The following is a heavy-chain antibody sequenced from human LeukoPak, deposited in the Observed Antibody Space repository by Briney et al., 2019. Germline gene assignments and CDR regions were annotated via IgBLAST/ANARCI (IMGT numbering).Heavy chain of an antibody. D-gene: IGHD3-3*01. J-gene: IGHJ6*03. Sequence: PGGSLRLSCAASGFTFSRYWMSWVRQAPGKGLEWVANIKQDGSEKYYVDSVKGRFTISRDNAKNSLYLQMNSLRAEDTAVYYCATDMGHYDFWSGYSYYYYYMDVWGKGTTVTVSS. CDR2: IKQDGSEK. CDR1: GFTFSRYW. CDR3: ATDMGHYDFWSGYSYYYYYMDV. V-gene: IGHV3-7*01.